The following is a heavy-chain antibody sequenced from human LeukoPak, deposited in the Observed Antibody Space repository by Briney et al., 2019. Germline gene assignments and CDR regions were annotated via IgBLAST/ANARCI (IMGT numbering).Heavy chain of an antibody. D-gene: IGHD6-6*01. CDR2: INHSGST. J-gene: IGHJ4*02. CDR3: ARVGRRGSSYFDY. CDR1: GGSFSGYY. Sequence: SETLSLTCAVYGGSFSGYYWSWIRQPPGKGLEWIGEINHSGSTNYNPSLKSRVTISVDTSKNQFSLKLSSVTAADTAVYYCARVGRRGSSYFDYWGQGTLVTVTS. V-gene: IGHV4-34*01.